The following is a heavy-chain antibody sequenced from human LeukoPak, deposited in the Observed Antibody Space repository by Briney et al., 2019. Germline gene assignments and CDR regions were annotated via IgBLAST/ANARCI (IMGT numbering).Heavy chain of an antibody. CDR2: ISSSSSYI. V-gene: IGHV3-21*01. J-gene: IGHJ4*02. CDR3: AKQLLWFGELSHFDY. D-gene: IGHD3-10*01. Sequence: PGGSLRLSCAASGFTFSSYSMNWVRQARGKGVEGVSSISSSSSYIYYADSVKGRFPISRHTAKNSLYLQMNSLRAEDTAVYYCAKQLLWFGELSHFDYWGQGTLVTVSS. CDR1: GFTFSSYS.